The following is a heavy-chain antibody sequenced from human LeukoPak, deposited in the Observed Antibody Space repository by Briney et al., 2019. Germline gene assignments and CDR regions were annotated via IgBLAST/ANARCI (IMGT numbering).Heavy chain of an antibody. CDR2: TRNKANSYTT. CDR3: ARSTRDAFDI. J-gene: IGHJ3*02. CDR1: GFTFSDHY. Sequence: GGSLRLSCAASGFTFSDHYMDWVRQAPGKGLERVGRTRNKANSYTTEYAASVKGRFTISRDDSKNSLYLQMNSLKTEDTAVYYCARSTRDAFDIWGQGTMVTVSS. V-gene: IGHV3-72*01. D-gene: IGHD2-2*01.